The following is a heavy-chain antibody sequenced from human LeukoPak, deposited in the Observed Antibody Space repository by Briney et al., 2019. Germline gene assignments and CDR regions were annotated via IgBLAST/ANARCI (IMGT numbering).Heavy chain of an antibody. V-gene: IGHV3-23*01. CDR2: ISGAGGST. J-gene: IGHJ4*02. Sequence: GGSLRLSCTASGFTFGRHAMSWVRQAPGKGLEWVSPISGAGGSTYYADSVKGRSTISRDNSKDTLYLQVNSLRAEDTAVYFCAKEGGYCSSSSCSDYFDYWGQGTLVTVSS. D-gene: IGHD2-15*01. CDR3: AKEGGYCSSSSCSDYFDY. CDR1: GFTFGRHA.